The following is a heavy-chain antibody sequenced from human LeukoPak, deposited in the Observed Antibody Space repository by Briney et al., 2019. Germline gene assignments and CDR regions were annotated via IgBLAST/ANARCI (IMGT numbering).Heavy chain of an antibody. J-gene: IGHJ4*02. CDR3: ASGGVYGSGSRLDY. CDR2: IYSGGST. D-gene: IGHD3-10*01. V-gene: IGHV3-66*01. CDR1: GFTVSSNY. Sequence: GGSLRLSCAASGFTVSSNYMSWVRQAPGKGLEWVSVIYSGGSTYYADSVKGRFAISRDNSKNTLYLQMNSLGAEDTAVYYCASGGVYGSGSRLDYWGQGTLVTVSS.